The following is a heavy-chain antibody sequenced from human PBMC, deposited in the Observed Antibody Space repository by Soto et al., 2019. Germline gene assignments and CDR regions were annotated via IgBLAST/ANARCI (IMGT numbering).Heavy chain of an antibody. V-gene: IGHV1-69*08. CDR1: GGTFSSYT. J-gene: IGHJ6*02. CDR3: AREVGSDYYYGMDV. Sequence: QVQLVQSGAEVKKPGSSVKVSCKASGGTFSSYTISWVRQAPGQGLEWMGRIIPILGIANYAQKFQGRVTITADKSTSTAYMELSSLRSEDTAVYYCAREVGSDYYYGMDVWGQGTTVTVSS. CDR2: IIPILGIA. D-gene: IGHD1-26*01.